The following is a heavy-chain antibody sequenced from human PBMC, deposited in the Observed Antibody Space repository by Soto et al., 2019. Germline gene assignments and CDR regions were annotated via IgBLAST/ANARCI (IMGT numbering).Heavy chain of an antibody. V-gene: IGHV1-18*01. CDR1: GYTFINYG. CDR3: ARDMVTFGGVLGSGY. J-gene: IGHJ4*02. CDR2: ISAYNGNT. D-gene: IGHD3-16*02. Sequence: QVRLMQSGAEVKKPGASVKVSCKASGYTFINYGINWVRQAPGQGLEWMGWISAYNGNTKDAQKFQGRVTLTTDTSTSTAYMELTGLRYDGTAVYYCARDMVTFGGVLGSGYWGQGTLVTVSS.